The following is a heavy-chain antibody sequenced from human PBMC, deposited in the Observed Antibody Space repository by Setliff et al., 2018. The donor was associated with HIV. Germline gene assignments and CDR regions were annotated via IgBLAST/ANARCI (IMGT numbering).Heavy chain of an antibody. CDR1: GSTISSSNYY. CDR3: ARQFQYYYMDV. CDR2: IHYTGGT. V-gene: IGHV4-39*01. Sequence: SETLSLTCSVSGSTISSSNYYWGWIRQPPGKGLEWIGSIHYTGGTHYNPSFKSRASFSLDTSKNQFSLRLGSVTAADTAVYYCARQFQYYYMDVWGKRTPVTVSS. J-gene: IGHJ6*03.